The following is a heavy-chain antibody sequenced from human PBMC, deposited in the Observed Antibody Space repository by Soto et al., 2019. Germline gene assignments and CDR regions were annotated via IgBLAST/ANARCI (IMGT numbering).Heavy chain of an antibody. J-gene: IGHJ6*04. CDR3: AREFRASYDHIWGSYRYTGLDV. Sequence: EVQLVESGGGLVQPGGSLRLSCAASGFTFSSYWMSWVRQAPGKGLEWVANIKQDGSEKYYVDSVKGRFTNSRDNAKYSLYLQMNSLRADDTGVYYCAREFRASYDHIWGSYRYTGLDVWGKGTTVTVSS. D-gene: IGHD3-16*02. CDR2: IKQDGSEK. V-gene: IGHV3-7*01. CDR1: GFTFSSYW.